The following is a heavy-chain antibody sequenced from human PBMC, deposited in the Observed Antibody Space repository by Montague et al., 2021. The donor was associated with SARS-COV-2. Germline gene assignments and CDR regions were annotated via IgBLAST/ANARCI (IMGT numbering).Heavy chain of an antibody. Sequence: SETLSLTCAVSGGSISSSHWWSWVRQPPGKGLEWIGEIYHSGSTNYNPSLKSLVTISIDKYKNQFSLTLSSVTAADTAVYYCAREFRTYGYGGQYWYFDLWGRGTLVTVSS. CDR1: GGSISSSHW. CDR2: IYHSGST. CDR3: AREFRTYGYGGQYWYFDL. D-gene: IGHD4-23*01. J-gene: IGHJ2*01. V-gene: IGHV4-4*02.